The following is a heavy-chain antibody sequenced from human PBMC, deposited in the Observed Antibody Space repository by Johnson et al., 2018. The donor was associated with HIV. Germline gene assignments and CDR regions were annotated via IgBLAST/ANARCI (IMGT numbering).Heavy chain of an antibody. J-gene: IGHJ3*02. CDR2: ITWNGGST. Sequence: VQLVESGGGVVRPGGSLRLSCAASGFTFDDYGMSWVRQAPGKGLEWDSGITWNGGSTGDADSVKGRFTISRDNAKNSLYLQMNSRRAEDTALYYCARWRLGDPVPGAFDIWGQGTMVTVSS. CDR3: ARWRLGDPVPGAFDI. D-gene: IGHD3-16*01. CDR1: GFTFDDYG. V-gene: IGHV3-20*04.